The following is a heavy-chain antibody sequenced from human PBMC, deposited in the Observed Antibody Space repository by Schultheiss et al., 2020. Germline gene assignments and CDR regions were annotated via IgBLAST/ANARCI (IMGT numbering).Heavy chain of an antibody. CDR2: ISYDGSNK. CDR1: GFTFSSYA. CDR3: ARRGAGWSYSIYYYGINV. V-gene: IGHV3-30-3*01. Sequence: GGSLRLSCAASGFTFSSYAMHWARQAPGKGLEWVAVISYDGSNKYYADSVKGRFTISRDNSKNTLYLQMNSLRAEDTAVYYCARRGAGWSYSIYYYGINVWGQGTTVTVSS. D-gene: IGHD2-15*01. J-gene: IGHJ6*02.